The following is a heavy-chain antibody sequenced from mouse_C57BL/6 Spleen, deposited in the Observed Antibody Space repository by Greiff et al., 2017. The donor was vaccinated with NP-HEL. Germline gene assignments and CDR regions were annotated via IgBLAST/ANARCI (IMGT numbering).Heavy chain of an antibody. D-gene: IGHD1-1*01. Sequence: QVQLQQSGAELVKPGASVKLSCKASGYTFTEYTIHWVKQRPGQGLEWIGWFYPGSGSIKYNEKFKDKATLTADKSSSTVYMELSRLTSEDSAVDFCAGHEDYDGSSGDYYAMDYWGQGTSVTVSS. J-gene: IGHJ4*01. CDR3: AGHEDYDGSSGDYYAMDY. V-gene: IGHV1-62-2*01. CDR1: GYTFTEYT. CDR2: FYPGSGSI.